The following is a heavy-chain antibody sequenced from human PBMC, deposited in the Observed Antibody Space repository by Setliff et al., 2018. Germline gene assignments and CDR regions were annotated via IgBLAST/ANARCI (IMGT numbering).Heavy chain of an antibody. CDR3: VPLNLAGEARENFQL. D-gene: IGHD3-3*02. V-gene: IGHV3-7*01. CDR2: IKHDGIQK. J-gene: IGHJ1*01. CDR1: GFTFSDYW. Sequence: GGSLRLSCAATGFTFSDYWMIWVRQAQGKGLEWVANIKHDGIQKQYVDSVKGRFTISRDNAKNSVYLQMNSLRAEDTAVYYCVPLNLAGEARENFQLWGRGTLVTVSS.